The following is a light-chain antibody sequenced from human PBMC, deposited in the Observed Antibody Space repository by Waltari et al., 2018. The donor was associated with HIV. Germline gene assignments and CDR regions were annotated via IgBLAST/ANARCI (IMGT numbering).Light chain of an antibody. CDR2: DVS. J-gene: IGLJ2*01. CDR1: SSAVGGYHY. V-gene: IGLV2-23*02. Sequence: QSALTQPASVSGSPGQSITIPCPGTSSAVGGYHYVSSYQQPPGKAPKPMIYDVSKRPSGVSNRFSGSKSGNTASLTISGLQAEDESDYYCCSYAGSSTFAVFGGGTKLTVL. CDR3: CSYAGSSTFAV.